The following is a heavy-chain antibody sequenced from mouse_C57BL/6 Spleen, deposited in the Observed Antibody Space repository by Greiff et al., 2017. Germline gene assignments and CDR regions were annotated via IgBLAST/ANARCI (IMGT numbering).Heavy chain of an antibody. CDR2: ISSGSSTI. D-gene: IGHD1-1*01. Sequence: EVQLQESGGGLVKPGGSLKLSCAASGFTFSDYGMHWVRQAPEKGLEWVAYISSGSSTIYYADTVKGRFTISRDNAKNTLFLQMTSLRSEDTAMYYCARHGSSYWGQGTTLTVSS. J-gene: IGHJ2*01. V-gene: IGHV5-17*01. CDR3: ARHGSSY. CDR1: GFTFSDYG.